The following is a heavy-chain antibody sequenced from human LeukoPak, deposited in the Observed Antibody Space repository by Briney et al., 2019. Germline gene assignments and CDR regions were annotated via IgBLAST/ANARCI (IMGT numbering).Heavy chain of an antibody. J-gene: IGHJ4*02. CDR1: GGTFSSYA. V-gene: IGHV1-69*05. CDR3: ARDLVQYYDFWNQFDY. Sequence: ASVKVSCKASGGTFSSYAISWVRQAPGQGLEWMGGIIPIFGIANYAQKFQGRVTITTDESTSTAYMELSSLRSEDTAVYYCARDLVQYYDFWNQFDYWGQGTLVTVSS. CDR2: IIPIFGIA. D-gene: IGHD3-3*01.